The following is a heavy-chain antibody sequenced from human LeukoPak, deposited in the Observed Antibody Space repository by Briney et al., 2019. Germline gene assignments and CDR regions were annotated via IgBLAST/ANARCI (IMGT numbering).Heavy chain of an antibody. CDR2: ISYDGTNK. V-gene: IGHV3-30*18. CDR3: AKDRVVYGDYVGDSDY. Sequence: GRSLRLSCAASGFNFISYVMHWVRQAPGKGLEWVAVISYDGTNKYYADSVKGRFTISRDNSKKTLYLQMNSLRAEDTAVYYCAKDRVVYGDYVGDSDYWGQGTLVTVSS. J-gene: IGHJ4*02. D-gene: IGHD4-17*01. CDR1: GFNFISYV.